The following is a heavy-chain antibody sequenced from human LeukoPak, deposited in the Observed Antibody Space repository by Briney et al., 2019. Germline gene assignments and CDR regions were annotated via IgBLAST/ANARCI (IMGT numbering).Heavy chain of an antibody. J-gene: IGHJ2*01. Sequence: GGSLRLSCAASGFTFSSYGMHWVRQAPGKGLEWVAFIRYDGSNKYYADSVKGRFTISRDNSKNTLYLQMNSLRAEDTAVYYCARGGPQWLVGSYWYFDLWGRGTLVTVSS. CDR2: IRYDGSNK. V-gene: IGHV3-30*02. D-gene: IGHD6-19*01. CDR1: GFTFSSYG. CDR3: ARGGPQWLVGSYWYFDL.